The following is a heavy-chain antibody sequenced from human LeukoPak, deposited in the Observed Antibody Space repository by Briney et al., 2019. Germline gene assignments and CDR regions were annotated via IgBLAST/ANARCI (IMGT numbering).Heavy chain of an antibody. CDR2: IKKDGSEK. CDR3: ATFAVVVPGGLLL. Sequence: GGSLRLSCVASGFTSSAFWMSWVRRPPGKGLEWVANIKKDGSEKEYVDSVKGRFSIFRDNGKNSVYLQMNSLRAEDTAVYYCATFAVVVPGGLLLWGKGTTVIVSS. CDR1: GFTSSAFW. J-gene: IGHJ6*04. V-gene: IGHV3-7*01. D-gene: IGHD3-3*01.